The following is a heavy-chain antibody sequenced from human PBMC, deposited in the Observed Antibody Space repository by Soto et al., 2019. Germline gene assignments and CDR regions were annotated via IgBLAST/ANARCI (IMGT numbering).Heavy chain of an antibody. Sequence: QVQLVQSGAEVKKPGSSVKVSCKASGGTFSSYAISWVRQAPGQGLEWMGGIIPIFGTANYAQKFQGRVTITADESTSTAYMELSSLRPEDTAVYYCARDEPSGSYFAGYFQHWGQGTLVTVSS. V-gene: IGHV1-69*12. CDR1: GGTFSSYA. CDR2: IIPIFGTA. D-gene: IGHD1-26*01. CDR3: ARDEPSGSYFAGYFQH. J-gene: IGHJ1*01.